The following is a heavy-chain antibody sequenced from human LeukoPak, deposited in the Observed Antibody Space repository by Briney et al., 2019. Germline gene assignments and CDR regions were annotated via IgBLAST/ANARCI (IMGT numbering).Heavy chain of an antibody. Sequence: SQTLSLTCAVSGGSISSGGYSWSWIRQPPGKGLEWIEYIYHSGSTYYNPSLKSRVTISVDRSKNQFSLKLSSVTAADTAVYYCARDQYNWNYAHRWFDPWGQGTLVTVSS. J-gene: IGHJ5*02. CDR2: IYHSGST. D-gene: IGHD1-7*01. CDR1: GGSISSGGYS. CDR3: ARDQYNWNYAHRWFDP. V-gene: IGHV4-30-2*01.